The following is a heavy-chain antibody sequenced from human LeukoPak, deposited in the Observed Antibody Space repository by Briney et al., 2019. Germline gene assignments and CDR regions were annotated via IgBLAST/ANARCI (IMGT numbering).Heavy chain of an antibody. CDR1: DGSMSSYF. CDR3: ARTLTTIGLWYFDL. D-gene: IGHD4-17*01. V-gene: IGHV4-59*01. Sequence: SETLFLTCTVSDGSMSSYFWSWIRQTPGKGLEWIGYIYFTGSTNYNPALKSRVGISVDTSKNQFSLKLRSVTAADSAVFYCARTLTTIGLWYFDLWGRGTLVTVSS. J-gene: IGHJ2*01. CDR2: IYFTGST.